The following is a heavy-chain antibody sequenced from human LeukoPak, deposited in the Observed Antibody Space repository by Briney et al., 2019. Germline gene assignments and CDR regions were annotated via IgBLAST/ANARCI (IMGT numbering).Heavy chain of an antibody. J-gene: IGHJ6*03. V-gene: IGHV4-59*01. D-gene: IGHD1-14*01. Sequence: PSETLSLTCTVSGASISSYFWSWIRQPPGKGLQWIGYIYYSGSTIYNPSLKSRVTISVDTSKNQFSLKLSSVTAADTAVYYCARASEDYYYYYMDVWGKGTTVTISS. CDR1: GASISSYF. CDR3: ARASEDYYYYYMDV. CDR2: IYYSGST.